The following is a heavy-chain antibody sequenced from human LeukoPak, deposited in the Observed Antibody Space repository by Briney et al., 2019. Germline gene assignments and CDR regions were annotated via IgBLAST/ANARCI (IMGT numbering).Heavy chain of an antibody. J-gene: IGHJ4*02. CDR3: ARDRGYYYDSSGRKRTDY. V-gene: IGHV4-34*01. CDR2: INHSGST. D-gene: IGHD3-22*01. CDR1: GGSFSGYY. Sequence: SETLSLTCAVYGGSFSGYYWSWIRQPPGKGLEWIGEINHSGSTNYNPSLKSRVTISVDTSKNQFSLKLSSVTAADTAVYYCARDRGYYYDSSGRKRTDYRGQGTLVTVSS.